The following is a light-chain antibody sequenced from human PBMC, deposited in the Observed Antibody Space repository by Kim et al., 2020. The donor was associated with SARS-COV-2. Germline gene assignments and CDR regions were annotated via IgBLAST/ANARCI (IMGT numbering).Light chain of an antibody. CDR1: QGISNY. CDR3: QKYTCET. V-gene: IGKV1-27*01. J-gene: IGKJ1*01. CDR2: AAS. Sequence: LSSSVGDRIPITCRARQGISNYLAWYQQKPGKVPQHLIYAASALQSGVPSRFSGSGSGTDFTLTISSLQPEDVATYYCQKYTCETFGQGTKVDIK.